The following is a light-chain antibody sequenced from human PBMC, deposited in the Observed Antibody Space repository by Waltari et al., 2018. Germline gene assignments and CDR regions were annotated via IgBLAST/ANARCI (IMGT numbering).Light chain of an antibody. CDR2: GSS. CDR1: RSTLGARYD. Sequence: QSVLTQPPSVSGAPGQRVTISCPGSRSTLGARYDVQRYQLLPGTAPKLLIFGSSNRPSGVPDRFSGSKSGTSASLAITGLQAEDEADYYCHSYDSSLSGSVFGGGTKLTVL. CDR3: HSYDSSLSGSV. V-gene: IGLV1-40*01. J-gene: IGLJ2*01.